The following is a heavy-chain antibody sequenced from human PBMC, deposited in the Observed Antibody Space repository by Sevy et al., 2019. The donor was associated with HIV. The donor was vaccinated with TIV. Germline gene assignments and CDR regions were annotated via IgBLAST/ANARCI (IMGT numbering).Heavy chain of an antibody. CDR1: GYTFTTYR. CDR3: ARAYCSGGRCYSLAY. V-gene: IGHV1-18*01. J-gene: IGHJ4*02. D-gene: IGHD2-15*01. CDR2: ISAHNGDT. Sequence: ASVKVSCKASGYTFTTYRITWVRQAPGQVLESLGRISAHNGDTDYPQKFQGRVTMITDTSTSTAYMELRSLRSDDTAIYYCARAYCSGGRCYSLAYWGQGTLVTVSS.